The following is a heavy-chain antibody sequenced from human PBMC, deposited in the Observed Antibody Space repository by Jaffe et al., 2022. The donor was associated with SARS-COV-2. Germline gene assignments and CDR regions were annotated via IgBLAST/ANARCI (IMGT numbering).Heavy chain of an antibody. Sequence: QLQLQESGPGLVKPSETLSLTCTVSGGSISSSSYYWGWIRQPPGKGLEWIGSIYYSGSTYYNPSLKSRVTISVDTSKNQFSLKLSSVTAADTAVYYCARHANYYDSSGSPLDYWGQGTLVTVSS. D-gene: IGHD3-22*01. CDR2: IYYSGST. CDR3: ARHANYYDSSGSPLDY. V-gene: IGHV4-39*01. CDR1: GGSISSSSYY. J-gene: IGHJ4*02.